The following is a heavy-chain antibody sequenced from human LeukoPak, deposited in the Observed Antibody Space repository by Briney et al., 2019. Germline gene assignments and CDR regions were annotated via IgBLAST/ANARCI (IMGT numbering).Heavy chain of an antibody. V-gene: IGHV3-23*01. CDR3: ASHCSSTSCYYY. J-gene: IGHJ4*02. CDR2: ISRSDGTT. D-gene: IGHD2-2*01. CDR1: GFTFSSYA. Sequence: GGSLRLSCAGSGFTFSSYAMTWVRQAPGTGLEWVSSISRSDGTTYYADSVKGRFTISRDNSKNTLYLQMNRLRAEDTAVYYCASHCSSTSCYYYWGQGTLVTVSS.